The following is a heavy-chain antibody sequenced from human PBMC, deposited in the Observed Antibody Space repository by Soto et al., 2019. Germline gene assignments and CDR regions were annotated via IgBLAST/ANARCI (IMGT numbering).Heavy chain of an antibody. J-gene: IGHJ6*02. Sequence: SETLSLTCTVAGGSISGYYWSWIRQPAGRGLEWIGYMYNTGSTVYNPSFKSRVTTSVDTSKNQFSLKLNSVTAADTAVYYCARDLWGYCGTDCYPLDVWGQGTTVTVS. D-gene: IGHD2-21*02. CDR3: ARDLWGYCGTDCYPLDV. CDR2: MYNTGST. V-gene: IGHV4-59*01. CDR1: GGSISGYY.